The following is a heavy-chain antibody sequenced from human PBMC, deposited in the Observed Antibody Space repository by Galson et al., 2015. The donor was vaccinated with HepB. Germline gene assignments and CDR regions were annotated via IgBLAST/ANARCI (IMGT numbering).Heavy chain of an antibody. J-gene: IGHJ4*02. CDR2: IKQDGSEK. CDR3: ATDDYYGSGSYYTGSFDY. Sequence: SLRLSCAASGFTFSSYWMSWVRQAPGKGLEWVANIKQDGSEKYYVDSVKGRFTISRDNAKNSLYLQMNSLRAEDTAVYYCATDDYYGSGSYYTGSFDYWGQGTLVTVSS. D-gene: IGHD3-10*01. CDR1: GFTFSSYW. V-gene: IGHV3-7*03.